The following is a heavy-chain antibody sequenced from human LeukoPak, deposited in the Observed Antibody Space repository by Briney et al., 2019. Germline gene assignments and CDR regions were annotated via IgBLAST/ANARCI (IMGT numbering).Heavy chain of an antibody. V-gene: IGHV4-39*07. J-gene: IGHJ5*02. CDR3: ARWGEPYCSSTSCSASNWFDP. Sequence: SETLSLTCTVSGGSISSSSYYWGWIRQPPGKGLEWIGSIYYSGSTYYNPSLKSRVTISVDTSKNQFSLKLSSVTAADTAVYYCARWGEPYCSSTSCSASNWFDPWGQGTLVTVSS. CDR1: GGSISSSSYY. CDR2: IYYSGST. D-gene: IGHD2-2*01.